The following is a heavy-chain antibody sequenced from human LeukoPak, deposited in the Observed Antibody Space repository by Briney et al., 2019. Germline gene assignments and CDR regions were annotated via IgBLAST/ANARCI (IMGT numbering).Heavy chain of an antibody. CDR3: ARDHGYAFDY. J-gene: IGHJ4*02. V-gene: IGHV3-48*02. Sequence: GSLRLSCVASGFTFSYYSMNWVRQAPGKGLEWVSYINSISGEIWYADSVKGRFTISRDDAKNSLYLQMNSLRDEDTAVYYCARDHGYAFDYWGQGTLVTVSP. CDR2: INSISGEI. D-gene: IGHD5-12*01. CDR1: GFTFSYYS.